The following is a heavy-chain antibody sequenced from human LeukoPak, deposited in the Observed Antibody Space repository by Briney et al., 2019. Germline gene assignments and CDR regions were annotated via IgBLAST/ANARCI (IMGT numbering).Heavy chain of an antibody. J-gene: IGHJ4*02. CDR3: VRPDIVTVPLGC. CDR1: GFTFSSDW. Sequence: GGFLRLSCAASGFTFSSDWMHWVRQAPGKGLVWVSRINTDGSITDYADSVKGRFTISRDNAKNTLYLQVNSLRAEDTAIYYCVRPDIVTVPLGCWGQGTLVTVSS. V-gene: IGHV3-74*01. CDR2: INTDGSIT. D-gene: IGHD2-2*01.